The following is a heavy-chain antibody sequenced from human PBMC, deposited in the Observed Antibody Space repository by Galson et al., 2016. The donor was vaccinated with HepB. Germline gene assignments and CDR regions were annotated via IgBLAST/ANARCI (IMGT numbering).Heavy chain of an antibody. V-gene: IGHV3-23*01. CDR2: ISGSGASI. CDR3: AKKSLVAGTATYVFDN. D-gene: IGHD6-19*01. J-gene: IGHJ4*02. CDR1: GFPFSTSG. Sequence: SLRLSCAASGFPFSTSGMSWVRQAPGTGLEWVSGISGSGASIYSADSVKGRFTISRDNSKNTLYLQMNSLRADDTAVYYCAKKSLVAGTATYVFDNWGQGTLVTVSS.